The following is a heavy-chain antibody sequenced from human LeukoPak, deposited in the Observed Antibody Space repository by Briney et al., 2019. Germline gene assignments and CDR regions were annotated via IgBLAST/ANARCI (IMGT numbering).Heavy chain of an antibody. CDR2: IRYDGSNK. V-gene: IGHV3-30*02. D-gene: IGHD2-21*02. CDR1: GFTFSNYA. J-gene: IGHJ6*03. CDR3: AKEVGDYYYYYYYMDV. Sequence: PGGSLRLSCAASGFTFSNYAIHWVRQAPGKGLEWVAFIRYDGSNKYYVDSVKGRFTISRDNSKNTLYLQMNSLRAEDTAVYYCAKEVGDYYYYYYYMDVWGKGTTVTISS.